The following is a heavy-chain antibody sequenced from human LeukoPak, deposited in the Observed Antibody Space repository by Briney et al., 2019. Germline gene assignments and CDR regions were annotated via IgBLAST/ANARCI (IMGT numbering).Heavy chain of an antibody. D-gene: IGHD6-13*01. Sequence: ASVKVSCKASGYTFTGYYMHWVRQAPGQGLEWMGWINPNSGGTNYAQKFQGRVTMTRDTSISTAYMELSRLRSDDTAVYYCARDRLAAAGRGFDPWGQGTLVTVSS. J-gene: IGHJ5*02. CDR2: INPNSGGT. CDR1: GYTFTGYY. V-gene: IGHV1-2*02. CDR3: ARDRLAAAGRGFDP.